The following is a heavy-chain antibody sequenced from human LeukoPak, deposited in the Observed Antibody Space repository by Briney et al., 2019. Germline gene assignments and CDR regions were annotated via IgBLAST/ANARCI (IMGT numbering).Heavy chain of an antibody. CDR3: ARERDSSNYVDY. CDR2: ISSSSSTK. D-gene: IGHD3-22*01. V-gene: IGHV3-48*01. CDR1: GFTFSTYS. J-gene: IGHJ4*02. Sequence: GGSLRLSCAAYGFTFSTYSMNWVRQAPGKGLEWISDISSSSSTKYYADSVKGRFTISRDDAKNSLYLQMNSLRAEDTAVYYCARERDSSNYVDYWGQGTLVTVSS.